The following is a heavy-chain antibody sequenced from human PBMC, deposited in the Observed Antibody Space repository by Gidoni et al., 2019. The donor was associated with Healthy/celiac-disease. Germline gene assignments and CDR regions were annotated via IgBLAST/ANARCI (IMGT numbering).Heavy chain of an antibody. Sequence: QVQLVQSGAEVKTPGASVKVSCKASGYTFPSYDITWVRQATGQGLEWMGWMNPNSGDTGYAQKFQGRVTMTRNTSISTAYMELSSLRSEDTAVYYCARRTTYYDFWSGSSGGMDVWGQGTTVTVSS. D-gene: IGHD3-3*01. CDR2: MNPNSGDT. J-gene: IGHJ6*02. V-gene: IGHV1-8*01. CDR3: ARRTTYYDFWSGSSGGMDV. CDR1: GYTFPSYD.